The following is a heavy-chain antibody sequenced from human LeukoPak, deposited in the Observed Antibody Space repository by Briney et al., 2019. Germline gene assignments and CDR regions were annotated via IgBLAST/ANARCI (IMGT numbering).Heavy chain of an antibody. CDR2: INHSGST. V-gene: IGHV4-34*01. D-gene: IGHD3-3*01. J-gene: IGHJ5*02. CDR1: GGSFSGYY. CDR3: ARGAPYYDFWSGYLNWFDP. Sequence: SETLSLTCAVYGGSFSGYYWSWIRQPPGKGLEWIGEINHSGSTNYNPSLKSRVTISVDTSKYQFSLKLSSVTAADTAVYYCARGAPYYDFWSGYLNWFDPWGQGTLVTVSS.